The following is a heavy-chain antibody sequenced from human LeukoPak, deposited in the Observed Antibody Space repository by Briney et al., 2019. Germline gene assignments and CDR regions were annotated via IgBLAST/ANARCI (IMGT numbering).Heavy chain of an antibody. J-gene: IGHJ4*02. D-gene: IGHD3-3*01. CDR2: INPNSGGT. CDR3: ARNYYDFWSGYYMAGGY. Sequence: ASVKVSCKASGYTFTGYYMHWVRQAPGQGLEWMGWINPNSGGTNYAQKFQGRVTMTRDTSISTAYMELSRLRSDDTAVYYCARNYYDFWSGYYMAGGYWGQGTLVTVSS. CDR1: GYTFTGYY. V-gene: IGHV1-2*02.